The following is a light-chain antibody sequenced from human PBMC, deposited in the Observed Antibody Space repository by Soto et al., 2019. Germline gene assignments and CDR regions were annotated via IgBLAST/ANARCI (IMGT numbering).Light chain of an antibody. Sequence: DIQMTQSPATLSASVGDRVSITCRASQDISRWLAWYQQKPGKAPKVLIWDASSLQRGVPSRFTGSGSGTEFTLTINGLQPDDFATYYCQQYNGYRTWTFXQGTKLDIK. CDR1: QDISRW. J-gene: IGKJ1*01. V-gene: IGKV1-5*01. CDR2: DAS. CDR3: QQYNGYRTWT.